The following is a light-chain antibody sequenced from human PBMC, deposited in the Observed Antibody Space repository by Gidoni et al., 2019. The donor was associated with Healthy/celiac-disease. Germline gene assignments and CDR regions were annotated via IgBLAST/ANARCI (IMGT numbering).Light chain of an antibody. CDR2: DVS. CDR3: SSYTSSSTYV. CDR1: CSDVGGYHY. V-gene: IGLV2-14*03. Sequence: QSALPQPASVSGSPGQSITISCTGTCSDVGGYHYVSWYQQHPGTAPKLMIYDVSNRPSAVSNRFSGSKSGNTASLTISGLQAEDEADYYCSSYTSSSTYVFGTGTKVTVL. J-gene: IGLJ1*01.